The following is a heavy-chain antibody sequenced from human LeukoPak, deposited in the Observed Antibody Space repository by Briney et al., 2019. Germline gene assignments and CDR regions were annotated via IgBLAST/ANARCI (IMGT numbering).Heavy chain of an antibody. CDR2: ISSSSSYI. CDR1: GFTFSSYS. CDR3: ASSDFWSGTVNDY. J-gene: IGHJ4*02. V-gene: IGHV3-21*01. Sequence: PGGSLSLSCAASGFTFSSYSMNWVRQAPGKGLEWVSSISSSSSYIYYADSVKGRFTISRDNAKNSLYLQMNSLRAEDTAVYYCASSDFWSGTVNDYWGQGTLVTVSS. D-gene: IGHD3-3*01.